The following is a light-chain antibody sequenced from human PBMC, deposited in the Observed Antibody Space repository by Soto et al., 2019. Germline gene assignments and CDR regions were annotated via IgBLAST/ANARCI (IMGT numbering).Light chain of an antibody. CDR3: QHYGSSPFT. J-gene: IGKJ4*01. CDR1: QSVSSSY. V-gene: IGKV3-20*01. Sequence: EIVLTQSPGTLSLSPGERATLSCRASQSVSSSYLAWYQQKPGQAPRLLIYGASSRATGIPDRFSGSGSGTDFTLTIRRLEPEDFAVYYCQHYGSSPFTFGGGPKEDI. CDR2: GAS.